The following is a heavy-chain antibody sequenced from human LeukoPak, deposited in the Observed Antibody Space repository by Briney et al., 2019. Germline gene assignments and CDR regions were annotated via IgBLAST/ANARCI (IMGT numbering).Heavy chain of an antibody. CDR3: ARDPRIAAAGTYYYYGMDV. D-gene: IGHD6-13*01. J-gene: IGHJ6*02. V-gene: IGHV4-34*01. CDR2: INHSGST. Sequence: SETLSLTCAVCCGSINNANWWSWIRQPPGKGLEWIGEINHSGSTNYNPSLKSRVTISVDTSKNQFSLKLSSVTAADTAVYYCARDPRIAAAGTYYYYGMDVWGQGTTVTVSS. CDR1: CGSINNANW.